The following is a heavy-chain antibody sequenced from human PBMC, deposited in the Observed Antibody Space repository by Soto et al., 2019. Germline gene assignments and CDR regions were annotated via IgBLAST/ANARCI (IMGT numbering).Heavy chain of an antibody. CDR3: AKDEVVAVYDYYYGMDV. D-gene: IGHD2-15*01. CDR1: GFTFSRYT. CDR2: ISGSGGST. V-gene: IGHV3-23*01. Sequence: EVQLLESGGGLVQPGGSLRLSCAASGFTFSRYTMSWVRQSPGKGLEWVSAISGSGGSTYYADSVKGRFTISRDNAKNTLYLQMNSMRAEDTAVYYCAKDEVVAVYDYYYGMDVWGQGTTVTVSS. J-gene: IGHJ6*02.